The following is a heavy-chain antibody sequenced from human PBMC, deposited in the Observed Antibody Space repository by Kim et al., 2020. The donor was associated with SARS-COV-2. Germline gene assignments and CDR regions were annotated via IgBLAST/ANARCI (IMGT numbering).Heavy chain of an antibody. J-gene: IGHJ4*02. Sequence: WGSLRLSCAASGFTFTRYAMSWVRQAPGKGLEWVSAIRGSGGGSYYADSVKGRFTISRDISRDTVSLQMRSLTVEDSAVYYCAKGPTAGEAGIDYWGQGTLVTVSS. CDR1: GFTFTRYA. CDR3: AKGPTAGEAGIDY. CDR2: IRGSGGGS. V-gene: IGHV3-23*01. D-gene: IGHD2-8*02.